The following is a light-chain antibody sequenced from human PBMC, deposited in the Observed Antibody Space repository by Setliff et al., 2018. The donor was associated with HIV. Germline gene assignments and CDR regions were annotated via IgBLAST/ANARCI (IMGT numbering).Light chain of an antibody. V-gene: IGKV1-5*03. Sequence: DIQVTQSPSTLSASVGDRVTITCRASQSISSWLAWYQQKPGKAPKLLIYKASSLESGVPSRFSGSGSGTEFTLTISSLQPDDFATYYCQQYNSYHTFGQGTKVDIK. CDR3: QQYNSYHT. CDR1: QSISSW. CDR2: KAS. J-gene: IGKJ2*01.